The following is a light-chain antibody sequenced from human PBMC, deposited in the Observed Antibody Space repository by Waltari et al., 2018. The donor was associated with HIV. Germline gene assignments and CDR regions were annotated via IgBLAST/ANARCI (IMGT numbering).Light chain of an antibody. CDR1: SSDVGCYTL. J-gene: IGLJ1*01. CDR2: EVN. CDR3: CSYAGSSTFYV. Sequence: QSALTQPASVSGSPGQSITISCTGTSSDVGCYTLVSWYQQHPGKAPKLNLYEVNKRPSGVSNRFSGSKSGNTASLTISGLQAEDEADYYCCSYAGSSTFYVFGTGTKVTVL. V-gene: IGLV2-23*02.